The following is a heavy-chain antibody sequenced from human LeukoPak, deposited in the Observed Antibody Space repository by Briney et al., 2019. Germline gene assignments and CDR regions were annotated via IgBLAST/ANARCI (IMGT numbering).Heavy chain of an antibody. CDR2: IYSGETT. J-gene: IGHJ4*02. V-gene: IGHV3-53*01. Sequence: GGSLRLSCAASGFTVSSNYMSWVRQAPGKGLEWVSVIYSGETTYYADSVKGRFTISRDNSKNTLYLQMKSLRAEDTAVYYCARLTSSRWYYFDYWGQGTLVTVSS. D-gene: IGHD6-13*01. CDR3: ARLTSSRWYYFDY. CDR1: GFTVSSNY.